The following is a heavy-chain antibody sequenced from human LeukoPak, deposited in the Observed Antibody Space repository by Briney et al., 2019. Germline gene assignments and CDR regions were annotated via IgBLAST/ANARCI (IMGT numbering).Heavy chain of an antibody. D-gene: IGHD3-9*01. CDR1: GGSISSSSYY. CDR2: IYYSGST. J-gene: IGHJ6*02. V-gene: IGHV4-39*01. Sequence: SETLSLTCSVSGGSISSSSYYWGWIRQPPGKGLEWIGTIYYSGSTYYNPSLKSRVTISIDTSKNQFSLKLSSVTAADTAVYYCARHYDMRYGMDVWGQGTTVTVSS. CDR3: ARHYDMRYGMDV.